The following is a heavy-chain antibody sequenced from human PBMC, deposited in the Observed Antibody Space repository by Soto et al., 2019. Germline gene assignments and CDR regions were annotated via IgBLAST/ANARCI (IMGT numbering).Heavy chain of an antibody. CDR3: ASRDPGTSVDY. V-gene: IGHV4-4*02. Sequence: SETLSLTCAVSGGSFTSNNCWTWVRQPPGQGLEWIGEIYRTGSTNYNPSLKSRVTISLDKSENQFSLKVTSLTDADTAVYYCASRDPGTSVDYWGQGTLVTVCS. J-gene: IGHJ4*02. CDR2: IYRTGST. D-gene: IGHD1-7*01. CDR1: GGSFTSNNC.